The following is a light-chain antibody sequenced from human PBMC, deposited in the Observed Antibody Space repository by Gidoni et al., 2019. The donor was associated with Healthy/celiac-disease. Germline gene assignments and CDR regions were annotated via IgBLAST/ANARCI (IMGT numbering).Light chain of an antibody. Sequence: QSALPQPASVSGSPGQSITISCTGTSSDVGGYNYVSWYQQHPGKAPKLMIYDVSNRPSGVSNRFSGSTSGNTTSLTISGLQSEDEADYYCSSSTSISTLYVFGTGTKVTVL. CDR3: SSSTSISTLYV. CDR1: SSDVGGYNY. CDR2: DVS. J-gene: IGLJ1*01. V-gene: IGLV2-14*01.